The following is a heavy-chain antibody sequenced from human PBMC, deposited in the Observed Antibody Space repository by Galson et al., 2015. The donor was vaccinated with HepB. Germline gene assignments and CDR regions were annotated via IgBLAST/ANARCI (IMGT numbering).Heavy chain of an antibody. D-gene: IGHD2-15*01. J-gene: IGHJ4*02. Sequence: SLRLSCAASGFTFSNYAMHWVRQAPGKGLEWVAFISYDESNKSHADSVKGLFTISIDNSKNTLSLQMNSLRVEDSAVYYCVRVPVVVVTAIAYLDYWGQGTLVTVSS. CDR2: ISYDESNK. V-gene: IGHV3-30-3*01. CDR1: GFTFSNYA. CDR3: VRVPVVVVTAIAYLDY.